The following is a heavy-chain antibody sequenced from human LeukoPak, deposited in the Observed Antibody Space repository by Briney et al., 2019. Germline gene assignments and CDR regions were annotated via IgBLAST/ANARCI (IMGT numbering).Heavy chain of an antibody. V-gene: IGHV3-30*02. D-gene: IGHD1-1*01. CDR3: AKDLVGYNWNCRGYYFGY. J-gene: IGHJ4*02. CDR2: IRYYGSNT. CDR1: GITLSSSG. Sequence: GGSLRLSCVASGITLSSSGMHWVRQGPGKGREWVAFIRYYGSNTYYADSMKGRFTISRDTSKNTLYLEIKCLRPEDTAVYYCAKDLVGYNWNCRGYYFGYWGQGTLVTVSS.